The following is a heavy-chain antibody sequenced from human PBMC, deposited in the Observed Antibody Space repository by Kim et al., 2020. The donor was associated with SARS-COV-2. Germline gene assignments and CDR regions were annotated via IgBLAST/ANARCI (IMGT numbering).Heavy chain of an antibody. CDR3: AREWSTVTTFYGLGPPGFDY. CDR1: GFTFSSYS. CDR2: ISSSSSTI. Sequence: GGSLRLSCAASGFTFSSYSMNWVRQAPGKGLEWVSYISSSSSTIYYADSVKGRFTISRDNAKNSLYLQMNSLRDEDTAVYYCAREWSTVTTFYGLGPPGFDYWGQGTLVTVSS. J-gene: IGHJ4*02. D-gene: IGHD4-17*01. V-gene: IGHV3-48*02.